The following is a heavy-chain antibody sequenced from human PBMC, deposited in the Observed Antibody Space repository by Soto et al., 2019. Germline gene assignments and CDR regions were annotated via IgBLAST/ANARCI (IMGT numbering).Heavy chain of an antibody. CDR3: ATTTRWIQLWFKDRYAFDI. CDR1: GYTLTELS. D-gene: IGHD5-18*01. CDR2: FDPEDGET. V-gene: IGHV1-24*01. J-gene: IGHJ3*02. Sequence: ASVKVSCKVSGYTLTELSMHWVRQAPGKGLEWMGGFDPEDGETIYAQKFQGRVTMTEDTSTDTAYMELSSLRSEDTAVYYCATTTRWIQLWFKDRYAFDIWGQGTMVTVSS.